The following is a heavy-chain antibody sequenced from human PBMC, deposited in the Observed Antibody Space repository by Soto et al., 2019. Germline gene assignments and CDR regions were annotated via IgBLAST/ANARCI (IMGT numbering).Heavy chain of an antibody. CDR3: ARDGPDASGSPCGFDP. J-gene: IGHJ5*02. CDR2: INPNSGGT. D-gene: IGHD3-10*01. V-gene: IGHV1-2*04. CDR1: GYTFTGYY. Sequence: ASVKVSCKASGYTFTGYYMHWVRQAPGQGLEWMGWINPNSGGTNYAQKFQGWVTMTRDTSISTAYMELSRLRSDDTAVYYCARDGPDASGSPCGFDPWGQGTLVTVSS.